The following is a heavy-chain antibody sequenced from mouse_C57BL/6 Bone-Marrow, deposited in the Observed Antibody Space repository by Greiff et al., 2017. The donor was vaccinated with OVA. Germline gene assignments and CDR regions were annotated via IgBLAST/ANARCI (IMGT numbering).Heavy chain of an antibody. CDR3: AREEATSVVAPFDY. J-gene: IGHJ2*01. D-gene: IGHD1-1*01. Sequence: VQLQQSGAELARPGASVKLSCKASGYTLTSYGISWVKQRTGQGLEWIGEIYPRSGNTYYNEKFKGKATLTADKSSSTAYMELRSLTSEDSAVYFCAREEATSVVAPFDYWGQGTTLTVSS. CDR1: GYTLTSYG. V-gene: IGHV1-81*01. CDR2: IYPRSGNT.